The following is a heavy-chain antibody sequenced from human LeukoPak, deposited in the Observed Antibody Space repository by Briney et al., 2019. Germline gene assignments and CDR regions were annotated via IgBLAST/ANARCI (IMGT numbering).Heavy chain of an antibody. CDR3: AREDTGAVAGHYYYYYMDV. Sequence: SETLSLTCSVSGGSITRGNYYWNWIRQPAGKGLEWIGRIHTSGSTNYNHSLKSRVTISIDTSKNEFSLNLWSVTAADTAVYYCAREDTGAVAGHYYYYYMDVWGKGTTVTISS. CDR1: GGSITRGNYY. D-gene: IGHD6-19*01. CDR2: IHTSGST. J-gene: IGHJ6*03. V-gene: IGHV4-61*02.